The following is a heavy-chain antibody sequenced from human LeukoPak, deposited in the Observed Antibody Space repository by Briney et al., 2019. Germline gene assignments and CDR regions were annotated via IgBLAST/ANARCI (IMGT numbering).Heavy chain of an antibody. Sequence: GGSLRLSCAASGFTFSSYAMHWVRQAPGKGLEWVSAISGSGGSTYYADSVKGRFTISRDNSKNTLYLQMNSLRAEDTAVYYCAKDRTASLVGATPDAFDIWGQGTMVTVSS. CDR1: GFTFSSYA. J-gene: IGHJ3*02. CDR2: ISGSGGST. D-gene: IGHD1-26*01. V-gene: IGHV3-23*01. CDR3: AKDRTASLVGATPDAFDI.